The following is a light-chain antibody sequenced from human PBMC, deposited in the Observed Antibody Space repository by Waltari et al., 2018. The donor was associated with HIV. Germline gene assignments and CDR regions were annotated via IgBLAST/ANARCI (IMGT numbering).Light chain of an antibody. CDR1: QGIRND. J-gene: IGKJ1*01. CDR2: AAS. V-gene: IGKV1-6*01. Sequence: AIQMTQSPSSLSASVGDRVTITCRASQGIRNDLGWYQQKPGKPPKLLIYAASSLQSGVPSRFSGSGSGTDFTFTISSLQPEDFATYYCLHDYNYPRTFGQGTKVEIK. CDR3: LHDYNYPRT.